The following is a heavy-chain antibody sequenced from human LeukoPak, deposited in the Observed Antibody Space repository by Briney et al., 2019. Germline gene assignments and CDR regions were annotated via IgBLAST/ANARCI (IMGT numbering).Heavy chain of an antibody. V-gene: IGHV4-39*01. D-gene: IGHD6-19*01. CDR2: IYYSGST. CDR3: AILYLSGWFDY. Sequence: SETLSLTCTVSGGSVSSTSYYWGWIRQPPGKGLEWIGRIYYSGSTYYNPSLKSRVTISVNTSKNQFSLKLSSVTAADTAVYYCAILYLSGWFDYWGQGALVTVSS. CDR1: GGSVSSTSYY. J-gene: IGHJ4*02.